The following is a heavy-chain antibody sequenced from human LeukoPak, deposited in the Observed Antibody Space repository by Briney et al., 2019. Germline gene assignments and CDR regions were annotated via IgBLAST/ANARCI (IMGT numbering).Heavy chain of an antibody. CDR3: ASSRLGYCSGGSCYYVAFDI. D-gene: IGHD2-15*01. Sequence: VKPSETLSLTCTVSGATISSSSYYWGWIRQPPGKGLEWIGSIYYSGSTYYNPSLKSRVTISVDTSKNQFSLKLSSVTAADTAVYYSASSRLGYCSGGSCYYVAFDIWGQGTMVTVSS. CDR2: IYYSGST. V-gene: IGHV4-39*01. J-gene: IGHJ3*02. CDR1: GATISSSSYY.